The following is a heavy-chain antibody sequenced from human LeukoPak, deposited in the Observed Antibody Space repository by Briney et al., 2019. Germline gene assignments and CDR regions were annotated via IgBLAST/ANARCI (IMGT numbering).Heavy chain of an antibody. CDR2: IYYSGST. CDR3: ARHSPFRWRYGVSVRYFDY. V-gene: IGHV4-59*08. D-gene: IGHD3-10*01. CDR1: GGSISNYY. J-gene: IGHJ4*02. Sequence: SETLSLTCTVSGGSISNYYWSWIRQPPGKELEWIGYIYYSGSTNYNPSLKSRVTISVDTSKNQFSLKLSSVTAADTAVYYCARHSPFRWRYGVSVRYFDYWGQGTLVTVSS.